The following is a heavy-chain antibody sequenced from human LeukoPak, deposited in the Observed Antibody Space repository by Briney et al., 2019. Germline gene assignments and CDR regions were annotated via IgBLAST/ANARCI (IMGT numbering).Heavy chain of an antibody. CDR3: ARNEGGLLWFGEPPGAFDI. Sequence: GGSLRLSCAASGFTFSSYEMNWVRQAPGKGLEWVSYISSSGSTIYYADSVKGRFTISRDNAKNSLYLQMNSLRAEDTAVYYCARNEGGLLWFGEPPGAFDIWGQGTMVTVSS. V-gene: IGHV3-48*03. J-gene: IGHJ3*02. CDR1: GFTFSSYE. D-gene: IGHD3-10*01. CDR2: ISSSGSTI.